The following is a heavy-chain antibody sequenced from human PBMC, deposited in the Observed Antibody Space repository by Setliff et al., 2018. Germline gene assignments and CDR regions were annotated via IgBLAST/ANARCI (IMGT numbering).Heavy chain of an antibody. Sequence: PSETLSLTCTVSGGSISSYYWGWIRQPPGKGLEWIGSIYYSGSTYYNPSLKSRVTISVDTSKNQFSLKLSSVTAADTDVYYCARVATYAFDIWGQGTMVTVSS. CDR2: IYYSGST. J-gene: IGHJ3*02. CDR3: ARVATYAFDI. V-gene: IGHV4-39*07. CDR1: GGSISSYY.